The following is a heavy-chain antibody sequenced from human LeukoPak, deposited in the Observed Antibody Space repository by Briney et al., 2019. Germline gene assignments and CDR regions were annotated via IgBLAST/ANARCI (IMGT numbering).Heavy chain of an antibody. Sequence: SETLSLTCSVSGVSISSHYWSWVRQPAGEGLEWIGRIYTSGSTNYNPSLNSRVTISVDKSKNHLSLNLSSVTAADTAFYYCARDWRYCSVGSCSYYFDYWGQGALVTVSS. D-gene: IGHD2-15*01. CDR1: GVSISSHY. V-gene: IGHV4-4*07. J-gene: IGHJ4*02. CDR3: ARDWRYCSVGSCSYYFDY. CDR2: IYTSGST.